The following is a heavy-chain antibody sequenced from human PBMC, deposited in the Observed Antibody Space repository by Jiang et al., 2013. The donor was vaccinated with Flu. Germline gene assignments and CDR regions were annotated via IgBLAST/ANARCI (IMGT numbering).Heavy chain of an antibody. D-gene: IGHD2-2*01. Sequence: GVVQPGRSLRLSCAASGFTFSSYAMHWVRQAPGKGLEWVAVISYDGSNKYYADSVKGRFTISRDNSKNTLYLQMNSLRAEDTAVYYCARGEDIVVVPAAIYSWATPKLDYWGQGTLVTVSS. CDR1: GFTFSSYA. J-gene: IGHJ4*02. V-gene: IGHV3-30*04. CDR3: ARGEDIVVVPAAIYSWATPKLDY. CDR2: ISYDGSNK.